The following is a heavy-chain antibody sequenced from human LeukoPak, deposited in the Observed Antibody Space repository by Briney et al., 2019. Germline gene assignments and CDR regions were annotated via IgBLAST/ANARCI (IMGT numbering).Heavy chain of an antibody. Sequence: GASVKVSCKASGYTFTDYYMHWVRQAPGQGLEWMGWISPNSGATKYAQKFQDRVTMTRDTSINTAYMELSRLRSDDTAVYYCARFSVGGRYDFDYWGQGTLVTVSS. V-gene: IGHV1-2*02. D-gene: IGHD3-9*01. CDR3: ARFSVGGRYDFDY. CDR2: ISPNSGAT. CDR1: GYTFTDYY. J-gene: IGHJ4*02.